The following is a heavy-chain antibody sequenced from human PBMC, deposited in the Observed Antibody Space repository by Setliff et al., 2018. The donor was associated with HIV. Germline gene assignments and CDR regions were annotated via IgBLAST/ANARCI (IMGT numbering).Heavy chain of an antibody. CDR2: MSYSGIT. Sequence: PSETLSLTCTVSGGSISSGGYYWTWIRQHPEKGLEFLAYMSYSGITYYNPSLKSRLTISIDTSKSHFFLKLSSMTAADTAVYYCATTPDSSGYFPEGFFDYWGQGILVTVSS. CDR3: ATTPDSSGYFPEGFFDY. CDR1: GGSISSGGYY. J-gene: IGHJ4*02. D-gene: IGHD3-22*01. V-gene: IGHV4-31*03.